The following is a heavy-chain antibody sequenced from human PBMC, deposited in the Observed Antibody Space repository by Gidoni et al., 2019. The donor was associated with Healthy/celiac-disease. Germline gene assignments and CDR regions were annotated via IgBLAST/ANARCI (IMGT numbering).Heavy chain of an antibody. CDR2: ISYDGSNK. D-gene: IGHD3-22*01. CDR3: ASNPAPYYDRNFQH. J-gene: IGHJ1*01. CDR1: GFTFSSYA. Sequence: QVQLVESGGGVVQPGRSLRLSCAASGFTFSSYAMHWVRQAPGKGLAWVAVISYDGSNKSYADSVKGRFTISRDNSKNTLYLQMNSLRAEDTAVYYCASNPAPYYDRNFQHWGQGTLVTVSS. V-gene: IGHV3-30-3*01.